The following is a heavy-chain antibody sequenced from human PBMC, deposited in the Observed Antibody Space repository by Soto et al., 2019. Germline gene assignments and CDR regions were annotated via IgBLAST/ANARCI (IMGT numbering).Heavy chain of an antibody. J-gene: IGHJ4*02. CDR3: ARGGMDIVVVVAASPFDY. Sequence: QVQLVQSGAEVKKPGASVKVSCKASGYTFTGYYMHWVRQAPGQGLEWMGWINPNSGGTNYAQKFQGWVTMTRDTSISTAYMELSRLRSDDTAVYYCARGGMDIVVVVAASPFDYWGQGTLVTVSS. CDR1: GYTFTGYY. D-gene: IGHD2-15*01. CDR2: INPNSGGT. V-gene: IGHV1-2*04.